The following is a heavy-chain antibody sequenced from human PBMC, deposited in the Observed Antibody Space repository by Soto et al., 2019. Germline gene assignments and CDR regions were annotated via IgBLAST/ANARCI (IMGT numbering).Heavy chain of an antibody. Sequence: QVQLQESGPGLVKPSETLSLTCTVSGGSITSYYWSWIRQPPGKGLEWIGYIYYSGSTNYNPSLKSRVTISVDTSKNQFSLKLTSVTAADTAVYYCAIRDGGNFDYWGQGTLVTVSS. CDR3: AIRDGGNFDY. CDR2: IYYSGST. J-gene: IGHJ4*02. V-gene: IGHV4-59*01. D-gene: IGHD2-21*01. CDR1: GGSITSYY.